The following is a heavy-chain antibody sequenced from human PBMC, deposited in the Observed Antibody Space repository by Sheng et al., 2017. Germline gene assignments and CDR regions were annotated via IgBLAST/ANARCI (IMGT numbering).Heavy chain of an antibody. Sequence: QVQLVQSGAEVKKPGASVKVSCKASGYTFTSYGISWVRQAPGQGLEWMGWISAYNGNTNYAQKLQGRVTMTTDTSTSTAYMELRSLRSDDTAVYYCARHKGPYYDFWSGYPYWQYYYMDVWGKGTTVTVSS. V-gene: IGHV1-18*01. D-gene: IGHD3-3*01. CDR1: GYTFTSYG. J-gene: IGHJ6*03. CDR2: ISAYNGNT. CDR3: ARHKGPYYDFWSGYPYWQYYYMDV.